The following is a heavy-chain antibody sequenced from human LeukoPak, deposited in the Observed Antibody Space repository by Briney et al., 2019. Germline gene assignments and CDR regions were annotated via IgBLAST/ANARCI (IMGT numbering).Heavy chain of an antibody. CDR2: TNPNSGNT. V-gene: IGHV1-8*01. J-gene: IGHJ4*02. Sequence: ASVKVSCKASGYTFTSNDINWVRQATGQGPEWMGWTNPNSGNTGYAQKFQGRVTITRNTSISTVYMELSSLRSEDTAVYYCARHLLTTFDYWGQGTLVTVSS. CDR3: ARHLLTTFDY. CDR1: GYTFTSND. D-gene: IGHD4/OR15-4a*01.